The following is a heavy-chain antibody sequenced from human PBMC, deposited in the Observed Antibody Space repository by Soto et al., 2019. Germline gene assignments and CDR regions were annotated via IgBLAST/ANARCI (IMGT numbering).Heavy chain of an antibody. V-gene: IGHV3-64D*06. J-gene: IGHJ4*02. Sequence: EVQLVESGGGLVQPGGSLRLSCSASGFTFSSYAMHWVRQAPGKGLEYVSAISINGGSTYYADSVKGRFTISRDNSKNTLYLQMSSLRAEDTAVYYFVKDQGGYSGYVFDYWGQGTLVTVSS. CDR2: ISINGGST. D-gene: IGHD5-12*01. CDR1: GFTFSSYA. CDR3: VKDQGGYSGYVFDY.